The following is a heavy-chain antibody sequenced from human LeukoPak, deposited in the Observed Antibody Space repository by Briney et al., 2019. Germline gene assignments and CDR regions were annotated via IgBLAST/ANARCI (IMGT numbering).Heavy chain of an antibody. Sequence: GGSLRLSCAASGFTFSSYSMNWVRQAPGKGLEWVSSISSSSSYIYYADSVKGRFTISRDNAKNSLYLQMNSLRAEDTAVYYCARDPLGRFLEWPPRGCLDPWGQGTLVTVSS. CDR1: GFTFSSYS. CDR3: ARDPLGRFLEWPPRGCLDP. D-gene: IGHD3-3*01. J-gene: IGHJ5*02. CDR2: ISSSSSYI. V-gene: IGHV3-21*01.